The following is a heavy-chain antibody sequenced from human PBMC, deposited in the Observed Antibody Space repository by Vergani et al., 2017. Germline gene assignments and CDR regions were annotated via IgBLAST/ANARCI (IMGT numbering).Heavy chain of an antibody. V-gene: IGHV3-7*01. Sequence: VQLVESGGGLVQPGGSLRLSCAASGFTFSSYWMSWVRQAPGKGLEWVANIKQDGSEKYYVDSVKGRFTISRDNAKNALYLQMNSLRAEDTAVYYCARRGYLGYCSSTSCYSSYYYYMDVWGKGTTVTVSS. D-gene: IGHD2-2*02. CDR3: ARRGYLGYCSSTSCYSSYYYYMDV. CDR2: IKQDGSEK. J-gene: IGHJ6*03. CDR1: GFTFSSYW.